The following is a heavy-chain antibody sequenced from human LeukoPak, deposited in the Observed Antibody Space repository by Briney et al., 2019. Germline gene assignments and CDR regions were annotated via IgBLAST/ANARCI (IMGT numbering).Heavy chain of an antibody. CDR1: GFTFGDYA. CDR2: IRSKAYGGTT. D-gene: IGHD1-26*01. Sequence: GRSLRLSCTASGFTFGDYAMSWVRQAPGKGLEWVGFIRSKAYGGTTEYAASVKGRFTISGDDSKSIAYLQMNSLKTEDTAVYYCTRDSGVGETPHWGQGTLVTVSS. J-gene: IGHJ4*02. V-gene: IGHV3-49*04. CDR3: TRDSGVGETPH.